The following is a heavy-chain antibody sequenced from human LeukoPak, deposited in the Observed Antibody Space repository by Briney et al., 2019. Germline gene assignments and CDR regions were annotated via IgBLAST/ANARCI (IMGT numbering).Heavy chain of an antibody. CDR2: IYYSGST. V-gene: IGHV4-31*03. CDR1: GGSISSGGYY. CDR3: ARRTAYGSSSNYYYYYMDV. J-gene: IGHJ6*03. D-gene: IGHD6-6*01. Sequence: SETLSLTCTVSGGSISSGGYYWSWIRQHPGKGLEWIGYIYYSGSTYYNPSLKSRVTISVDTSKNQFSLKLSSVTAADTAVYYCARRTAYGSSSNYYYYYMDVWVKGTTVTVSS.